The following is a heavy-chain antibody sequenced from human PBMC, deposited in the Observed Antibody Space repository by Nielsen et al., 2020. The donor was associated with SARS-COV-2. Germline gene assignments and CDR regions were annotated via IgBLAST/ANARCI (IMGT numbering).Heavy chain of an antibody. D-gene: IGHD3-3*01. J-gene: IGHJ4*02. CDR1: GFPISGGFY. CDR2: NFHGGSP. CDR3: TGGPLHDFWSGYRSY. Sequence: SETLSLTCNVSGFPISGGFYWSWVRQTPGKGLEWIGYNFHGGSPAYNPPLRSRVSISVDTSRNQFSLDLNSVTAADTAVYYCTGGPLHDFWSGYRSYWGQGILVTVSS. V-gene: IGHV4-61*08.